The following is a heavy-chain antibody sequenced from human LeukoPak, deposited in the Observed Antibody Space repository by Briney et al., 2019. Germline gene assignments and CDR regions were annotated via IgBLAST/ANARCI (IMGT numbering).Heavy chain of an antibody. CDR2: INPNSGGT. V-gene: IGHV1-2*02. CDR3: ARVPGWLQFRNFDY. CDR1: GYTFTGYY. Sequence: ASVKVSCKASGYTFTGYYMHWVRQAPGRGLEWMGWINPNSGGTNYAQKFQGRVTMTRDTSISTAYMELSRLRSDDTAVYYCARVPGWLQFRNFDYWGQGALVTVSS. D-gene: IGHD5-24*01. J-gene: IGHJ4*02.